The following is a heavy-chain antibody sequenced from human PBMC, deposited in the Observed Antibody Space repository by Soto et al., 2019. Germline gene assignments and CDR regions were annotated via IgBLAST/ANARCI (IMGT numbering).Heavy chain of an antibody. CDR3: AKGRYSTSTSCDY. CDR2: VGGSGGGT. D-gene: IGHD6-6*01. Sequence: EVHLLESGGGLVQPGGSLRLSCAASGFTFSNYAMSWVRQAPGKGLEWVSVVGGSGGGTSYVDSVKGRFTISRDDSKNTLFLQMNSLRAEDTAVYYCAKGRYSTSTSCDYWGQGTLVTVSS. J-gene: IGHJ4*02. V-gene: IGHV3-23*01. CDR1: GFTFSNYA.